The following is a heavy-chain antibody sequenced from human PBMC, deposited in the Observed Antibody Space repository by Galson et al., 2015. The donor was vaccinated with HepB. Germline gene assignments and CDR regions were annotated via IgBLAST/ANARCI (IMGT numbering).Heavy chain of an antibody. CDR2: LSSSGGNT. D-gene: IGHD2-8*01. Sequence: SLRLSCAASGFSFTSYAMSWVRQAPRKGLEWVSTLSSSGGNTYYADSVKGRFTISRDSSENTLYLQMNSLRAEDTALYYCAKTPTGGLMVYALADYWGQGTLVTVSS. CDR3: AKTPTGGLMVYALADY. V-gene: IGHV3-23*01. J-gene: IGHJ4*02. CDR1: GFSFTSYA.